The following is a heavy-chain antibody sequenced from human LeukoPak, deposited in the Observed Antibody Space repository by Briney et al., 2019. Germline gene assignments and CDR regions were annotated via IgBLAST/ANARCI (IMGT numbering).Heavy chain of an antibody. CDR3: ARVGCTGGSCLAYNYYAMDV. Sequence: GASVKVSCKASGYTLTGYYMHWVRQAPGQGLEWMGWINPNSGGTNYAQKFQGRVTMTRDTSISTAYMELSRLRADDTAVYYCARVGCTGGSCLAYNYYAMDVWGQGTTVTVSS. J-gene: IGHJ6*02. V-gene: IGHV1-2*02. CDR1: GYTLTGYY. D-gene: IGHD2-15*01. CDR2: INPNSGGT.